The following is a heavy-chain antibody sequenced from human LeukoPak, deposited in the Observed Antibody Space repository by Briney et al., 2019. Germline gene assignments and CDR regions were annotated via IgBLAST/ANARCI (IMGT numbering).Heavy chain of an antibody. Sequence: SESLSLTCTVSGGSISSYYWSWIRQPPGKGLEWIGYIYYSGSTNYNPSLKSRATISVDTSKNQFSLNLSSVTAADTAVYYCARDKTGDNWFDPWGQGTLVTVSS. CDR2: IYYSGST. CDR1: GGSISSYY. D-gene: IGHD2-8*02. V-gene: IGHV4-59*01. J-gene: IGHJ5*02. CDR3: ARDKTGDNWFDP.